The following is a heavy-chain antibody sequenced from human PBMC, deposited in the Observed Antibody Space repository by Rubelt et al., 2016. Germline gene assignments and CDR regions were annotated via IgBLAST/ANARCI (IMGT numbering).Heavy chain of an antibody. V-gene: IGHV3-30*01. CDR2: GSNK. Sequence: GSNKYYADSVKGRFTISRDNSKNTLYLQMNSLRAEDTAVYYCVKDFQYSYGRTYYYDSTQNPAFDIWGQGTMVTVSS. D-gene: IGHD3-22*01. J-gene: IGHJ3*02. CDR3: VKDFQYSYGRTYYYDSTQNPAFDI.